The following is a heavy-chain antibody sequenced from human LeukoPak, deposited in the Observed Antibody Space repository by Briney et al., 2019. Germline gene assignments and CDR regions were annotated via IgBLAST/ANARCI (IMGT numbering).Heavy chain of an antibody. V-gene: IGHV3-21*05. CDR3: ARAPYSSSWYLDY. CDR2: ISSSSSYI. D-gene: IGHD6-13*01. Sequence: GGSLRLSCAASGFTFSNYIMNWVHQAPGKGLEWVSYISSSSSYIYYADSVKGRFTISRDNAKNSLYLQMNSLRAEDTAVYYCARAPYSSSWYLDYWGQGTLVTVSS. CDR1: GFTFSNYI. J-gene: IGHJ4*02.